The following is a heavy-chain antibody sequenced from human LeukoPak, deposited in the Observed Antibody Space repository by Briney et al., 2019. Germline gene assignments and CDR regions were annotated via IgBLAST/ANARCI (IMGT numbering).Heavy chain of an antibody. J-gene: IGHJ2*01. CDR3: ARQRKGGNSLRYFDL. V-gene: IGHV4-34*01. D-gene: IGHD4-23*01. Sequence: KPSETLSLTCAVYGGSFSGYYWSWIRQPPGKRLEWIGEINHSGSTNYNPSLKSRVTISVDTSKNQFSLKLSSVTAADTAVYYCARQRKGGNSLRYFDLWGRGTLVTVSS. CDR1: GGSFSGYY. CDR2: INHSGST.